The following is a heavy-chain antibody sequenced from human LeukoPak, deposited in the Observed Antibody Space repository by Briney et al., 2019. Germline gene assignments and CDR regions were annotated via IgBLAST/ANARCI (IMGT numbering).Heavy chain of an antibody. CDR3: ARGDSSPYYYFDY. CDR2: INPNSGDT. Sequence: TSAKVSCKASGFTFTSSAVQWVRQASGHRLEWMVWINPNSGDTNYAQKFQVRVTMTRDTSISTAYMELCRLRSDDTAVFYCARGDSSPYYYFDYWGQGTLVTVSS. D-gene: IGHD3-22*01. V-gene: IGHV1-2*02. CDR1: GFTFTSSA. J-gene: IGHJ4*02.